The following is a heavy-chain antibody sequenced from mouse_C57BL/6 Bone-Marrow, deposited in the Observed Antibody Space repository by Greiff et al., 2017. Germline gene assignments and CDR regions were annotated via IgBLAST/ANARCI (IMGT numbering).Heavy chain of an antibody. Sequence: QVQLQQPGAELVKPGASVKLSCKASGYTFTSYWMHWVKQRPGQGLEWTGLIHPNSGSTNYNEKVKSKATLTEDNSSSTAYMQLSSLTSEDSAVYYCARSENSYWGQGTTLTVSS. J-gene: IGHJ2*01. V-gene: IGHV1-64*01. CDR1: GYTFTSYW. CDR2: IHPNSGST. CDR3: ARSENSY.